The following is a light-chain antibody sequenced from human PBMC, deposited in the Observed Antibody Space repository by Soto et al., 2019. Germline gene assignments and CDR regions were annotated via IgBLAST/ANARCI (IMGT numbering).Light chain of an antibody. J-gene: IGLJ3*02. Sequence: QSALTQPASVSGSPGQSITISCTGTSSDIGSYNFVSWYQQYPSKAPKVIIYEVSNRPSGVSDRFSGSKSGNTASLTISGLQAEDEADYYCSSYTTGDTKFGGGTKLTVL. CDR3: SSYTTGDTK. V-gene: IGLV2-14*01. CDR2: EVS. CDR1: SSDIGSYNF.